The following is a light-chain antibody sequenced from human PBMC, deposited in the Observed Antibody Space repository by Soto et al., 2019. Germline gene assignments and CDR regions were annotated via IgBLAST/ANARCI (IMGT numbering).Light chain of an antibody. CDR2: LGS. CDR1: QSLLHSNGYNY. V-gene: IGKV2-28*01. CDR3: MQALQPLT. J-gene: IGKJ4*01. Sequence: DSVMTQSPLSLPVTPGEPASISCRSSQSLLHSNGYNYLDWYLQKPGQSPQXLIYLGSNRASGVPDRFTGSGSGTYFTLKISRVEAEDVGVYDCMQALQPLTFGGGTKVDIK.